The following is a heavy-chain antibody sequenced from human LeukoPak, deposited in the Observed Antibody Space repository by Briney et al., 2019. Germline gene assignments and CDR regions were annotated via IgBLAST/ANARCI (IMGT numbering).Heavy chain of an antibody. CDR2: IDPSDSET. D-gene: IGHD5-18*01. Sequence: GESLQISCKASGYRFTSYWIGWVRQMPGKGLEWMGIIDPSDSETRYTPSFQGHVTISVDKSLTTAYLQWNSLKASDTGMYYCARQTAMGRSGDYWGQGTLVTVSS. CDR3: ARQTAMGRSGDY. V-gene: IGHV5-51*01. CDR1: GYRFTSYW. J-gene: IGHJ4*02.